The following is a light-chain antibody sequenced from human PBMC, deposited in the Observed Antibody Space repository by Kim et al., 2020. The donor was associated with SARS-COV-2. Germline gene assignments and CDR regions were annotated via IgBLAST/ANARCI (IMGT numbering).Light chain of an antibody. CDR2: EGS. CDR1: QSVNIY. CDR3: QQYNCWPPLT. Sequence: VLTQSPATLSLSPGETATISCRASQSVNIYVGWYQQKPGKPPRLLIYEGSSRASGIPGRFSGSGSGTEFTLTISSLEPDDFAVYYCQQYNCWPPLTFGGGTKVDIK. V-gene: IGKV3-11*01. J-gene: IGKJ4*01.